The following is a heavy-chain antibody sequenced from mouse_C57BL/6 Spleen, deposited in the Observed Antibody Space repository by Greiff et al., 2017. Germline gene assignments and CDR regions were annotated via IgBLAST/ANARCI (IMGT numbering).Heavy chain of an antibody. CDR2: FYPGSGSI. V-gene: IGHV1-62-2*01. CDR3: ARHEEISLDDYDTWFAY. CDR1: GYTFTEYT. J-gene: IGHJ3*01. Sequence: VKLMESGAELVKPGASVKLSCKASGYTFTEYTIHWVKQRSGQGLEWIGWFYPGSGSIKYNEQFKDKATLTADKSSSTVYMELSRLTSEDSAVYFCARHEEISLDDYDTWFAYWGQGTLVTVSA. D-gene: IGHD2-4*01.